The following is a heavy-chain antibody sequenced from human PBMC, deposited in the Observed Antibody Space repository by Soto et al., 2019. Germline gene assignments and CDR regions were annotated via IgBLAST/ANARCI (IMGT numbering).Heavy chain of an antibody. Sequence: QVQLVESGGGVVQPGRSLRLSCAASGFTFSDYSMHWVRQAPGKGLEWVTVISNDGANQYYADSVRGRFTISRDNSKNTLYLQMNSLRADDTAIYYCAREPLQRESRTDYWGQGTLVTVSS. CDR1: GFTFSDYS. CDR3: AREPLQRESRTDY. J-gene: IGHJ4*02. D-gene: IGHD4-4*01. CDR2: ISNDGANQ. V-gene: IGHV3-30-3*01.